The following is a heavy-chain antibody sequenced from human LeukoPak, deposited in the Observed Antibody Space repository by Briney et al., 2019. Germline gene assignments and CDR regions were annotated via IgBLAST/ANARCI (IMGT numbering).Heavy chain of an antibody. D-gene: IGHD3-22*01. CDR3: AVSQPYYYDSSGYYPDY. V-gene: IGHV4-39*01. CDR1: GGSISSSSYY. J-gene: IGHJ4*02. Sequence: SETLSLTCTVSGGSISSSSYYWGWIRQPPGKGLEWIGGISYSGSTYYNPSLKSRVTISVDMSKNQFSLRLSSVTAADTAVYYCAVSQPYYYDSSGYYPDYWGQGTPITVSS. CDR2: ISYSGST.